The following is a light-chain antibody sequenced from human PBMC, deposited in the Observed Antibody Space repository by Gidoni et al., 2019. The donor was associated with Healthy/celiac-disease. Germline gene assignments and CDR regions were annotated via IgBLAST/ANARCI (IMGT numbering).Light chain of an antibody. CDR1: QSISSY. CDR3: QQSYSTPWT. J-gene: IGKJ1*01. CDR2: AAS. Sequence: DIQMTQSPSSPSASVEDRVTITSRASQSISSYLNWYQQKPGKAPKLLIYAASSLQSGVPSRFSGSGSGTDFTLTISSLQPEDFATYYCQQSYSTPWTFGQGTKVEIK. V-gene: IGKV1-39*01.